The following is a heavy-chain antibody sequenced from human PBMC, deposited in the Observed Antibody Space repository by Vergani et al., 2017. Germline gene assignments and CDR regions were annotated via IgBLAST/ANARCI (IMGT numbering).Heavy chain of an antibody. J-gene: IGHJ4*02. D-gene: IGHD3-9*01. V-gene: IGHV1-69*01. CDR1: GGTFSSYA. CDR3: ASGDYDILTGYYRRFDY. Sequence: QVQLVQSGAEVKKPGSSVKVSCKASGGTFSSYAISWVRQAPGQGLEWMGGIIPIFGTANYAQKFQGRVTITEDASTSTAYMELSSLRSEDTAVYYCASGDYDILTGYYRRFDYWGQGTLVTVSS. CDR2: IIPIFGTA.